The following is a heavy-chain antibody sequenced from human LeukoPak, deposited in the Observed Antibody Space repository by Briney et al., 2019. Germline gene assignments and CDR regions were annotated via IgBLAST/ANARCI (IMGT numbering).Heavy chain of an antibody. CDR1: GFTFSNYV. CDR3: AKDRWRFGPNIVVVPAAPFDY. V-gene: IGHV3-30*02. D-gene: IGHD2-2*01. Sequence: PGGSLRLSCVASGFTFSNYVMGWVRQAPGKGLEWVAFIRYDGSNKYYAVSVKGRFTISRDNSKNTPYLQMNSLRAEDTAVYYCAKDRWRFGPNIVVVPAAPFDYWGQGTLVTVS. J-gene: IGHJ4*02. CDR2: IRYDGSNK.